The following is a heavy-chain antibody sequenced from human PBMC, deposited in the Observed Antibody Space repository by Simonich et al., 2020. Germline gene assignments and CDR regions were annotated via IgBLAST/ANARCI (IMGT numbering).Heavy chain of an antibody. CDR2: IYHSGST. Sequence: QLQLQESGPGLVKPSETLSLTCTVSGYSISSGYYWGWIRQPPGKGLDWIGSIYHSGSTYYNPSLKSRVTISVDTSKNQFSLKLSSVTAADTAVYYCARAHSRYCSGGSCYFDYWGQGTLVTVSS. D-gene: IGHD2-15*01. CDR3: ARAHSRYCSGGSCYFDY. V-gene: IGHV4-38-2*02. J-gene: IGHJ4*02. CDR1: GYSISSGYY.